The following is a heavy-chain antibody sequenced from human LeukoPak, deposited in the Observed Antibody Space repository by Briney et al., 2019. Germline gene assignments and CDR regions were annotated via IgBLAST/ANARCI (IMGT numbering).Heavy chain of an antibody. CDR3: ARADIRAIASSGWYGFDY. V-gene: IGHV1-18*01. CDR2: ISGYNGNT. Sequence: ASVKVSCKASGYTFTSYGISWVRQAPGQGLEWMGWISGYNGNTNYAQKLQGRVTMTTDTSTSTAYMELKSLRSDDTAVYYLARADIRAIASSGWYGFDYWGQGTLVTVSS. D-gene: IGHD6-19*01. J-gene: IGHJ4*02. CDR1: GYTFTSYG.